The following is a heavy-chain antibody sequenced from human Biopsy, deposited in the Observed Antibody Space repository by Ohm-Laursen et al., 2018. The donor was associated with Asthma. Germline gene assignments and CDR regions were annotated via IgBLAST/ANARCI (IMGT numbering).Heavy chain of an antibody. Sequence: SLRLSCAASGFTVSTNGMSWVRQPPGKGLEWVSVIYSGGGTYYADSVQGRVTISRDNSKNTLSLQMNSLRDEDTAVYYCARQMNYDFWRSPLDIWGLGTMVIVSS. J-gene: IGHJ3*02. CDR2: IYSGGGT. CDR3: ARQMNYDFWRSPLDI. CDR1: GFTVSTNG. V-gene: IGHV3-66*04. D-gene: IGHD3-3*01.